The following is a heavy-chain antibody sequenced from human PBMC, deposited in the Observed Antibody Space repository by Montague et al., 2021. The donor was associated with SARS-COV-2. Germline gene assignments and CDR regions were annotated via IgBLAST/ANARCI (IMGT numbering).Heavy chain of an antibody. CDR3: AKEQYSSSWSDFDY. Sequence: PLRLSCAASGFTFSTYPMHWVRQAPGKGLEWLVVISYDGSKKDYADSVKGRFTISRDSSENMLYLQMNSLRAEDTAVYYCAKEQYSSSWSDFDYWGQGTVVAVSS. J-gene: IGHJ4*02. D-gene: IGHD6-13*01. V-gene: IGHV3-30*04. CDR2: ISYDGSKK. CDR1: GFTFSTYP.